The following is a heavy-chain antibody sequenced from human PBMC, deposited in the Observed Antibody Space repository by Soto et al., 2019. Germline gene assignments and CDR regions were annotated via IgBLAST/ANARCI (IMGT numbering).Heavy chain of an antibody. V-gene: IGHV1-69*01. CDR2: NIPIFGTA. CDR1: GGTFSSFV. Sequence: QVQLVQSGAEEKKPGSSVKVSCKASGGTFSSFVISWVRQAPGQGLEWMGGNIPIFGTANYAQKFQGRVTIIADESTGTTYMELTSLRSEDTAVYYCARAPILVGETTYENYFDYWGQGTLVTVSS. CDR3: ARAPILVGETTYENYFDY. J-gene: IGHJ4*02. D-gene: IGHD2-21*01.